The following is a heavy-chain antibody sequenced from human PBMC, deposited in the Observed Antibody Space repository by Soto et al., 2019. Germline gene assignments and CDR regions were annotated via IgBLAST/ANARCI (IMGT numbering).Heavy chain of an antibody. J-gene: IGHJ5*02. D-gene: IGHD2-8*01. Sequence: GTLSLTCAVYGGSFSGYYWSGIRQPPGKGLEWIGEINHSGSTNYNPSLKSRVTISVDTSKNQFSLKLSSVTAADTAVYYCARGLYCTNGVCYRWFDPWGQGTLVTVS. V-gene: IGHV4-34*01. CDR2: INHSGST. CDR3: ARGLYCTNGVCYRWFDP. CDR1: GGSFSGYY.